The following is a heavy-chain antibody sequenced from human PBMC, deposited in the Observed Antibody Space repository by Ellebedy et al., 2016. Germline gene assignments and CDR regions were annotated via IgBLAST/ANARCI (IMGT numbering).Heavy chain of an antibody. J-gene: IGHJ3*01. CDR1: GGSVGSDY. CDR2: VFYTGTT. CDR3: AKWNGGWYAFEV. Sequence: SETLSLTCNVSGGSVGSDYWNWIRRPPGKGLEWIGYVFYTGTTNYNLSLKSRVTMSVDTSKSQFSLRLTSVTAADTAVYYCAKWNGGWYAFEVWGQGTMVTVSS. D-gene: IGHD6-19*01. V-gene: IGHV4-59*02.